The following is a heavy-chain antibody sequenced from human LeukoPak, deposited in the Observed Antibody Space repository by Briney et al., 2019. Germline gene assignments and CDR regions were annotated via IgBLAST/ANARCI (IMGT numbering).Heavy chain of an antibody. V-gene: IGHV1-46*01. D-gene: IGHD2-15*01. Sequence: ASVKVSCKASGYTFTSYGISWVRQAPGQGLEWMGIINSSGGSTSYAQKFQGRVTMTRDTSTSTVYMELSSLRSEDTAVYYCARDLGGPTAPFVYWGQGTLVTVSS. CDR1: GYTFTSYG. CDR3: ARDLGGPTAPFVY. J-gene: IGHJ4*02. CDR2: INSSGGST.